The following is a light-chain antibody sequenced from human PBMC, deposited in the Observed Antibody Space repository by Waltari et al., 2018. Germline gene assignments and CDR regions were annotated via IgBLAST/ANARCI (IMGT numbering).Light chain of an antibody. V-gene: IGLV2-23*01. CDR2: DNN. CDR3: CSYAGSYTWV. CDR1: SSYVGNYNL. Sequence: QSALTQPAPVSGSPGQSITIPCTGTSSYVGNYNLVSWYQQYPGKAPKVMIYDNNRRPSWVSDRFSGSKSGNTASLTISGVQAEDEADYYCCSYAGSYTWVFGGGTKLTVL. J-gene: IGLJ3*02.